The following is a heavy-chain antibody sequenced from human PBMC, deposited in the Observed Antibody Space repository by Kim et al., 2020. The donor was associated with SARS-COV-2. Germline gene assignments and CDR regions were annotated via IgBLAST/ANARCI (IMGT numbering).Heavy chain of an antibody. CDR1: GFTFGDYA. CDR2: ISWNSGSI. CDR3: AKDPLPTPRHAFDI. J-gene: IGHJ3*02. Sequence: GGSLRLSCAASGFTFGDYAMHWVRQAPGKGLEWVSGISWNSGSIGYADSVKGRFTISRDNAKNSLYLQMNSLRAEDTALYYCAKDPLPTPRHAFDIWGQGTMVTVSS. V-gene: IGHV3-9*01.